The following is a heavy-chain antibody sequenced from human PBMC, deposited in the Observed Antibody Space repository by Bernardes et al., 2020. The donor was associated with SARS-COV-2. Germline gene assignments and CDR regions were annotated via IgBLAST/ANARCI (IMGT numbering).Heavy chain of an antibody. Sequence: GGSLRLSCAASGFTFSGYWMSWVRQPPGKGLEWVASIKQAGSDKYYVESVKGRFTISRDNAKNSLYLQMNSLRVEDTAVYFCARFAYNWDYDFWGLGTLLTVSS. J-gene: IGHJ4*02. CDR1: GFTFSGYW. D-gene: IGHD1-7*01. CDR2: IKQAGSDK. V-gene: IGHV3-7*05. CDR3: ARFAYNWDYDF.